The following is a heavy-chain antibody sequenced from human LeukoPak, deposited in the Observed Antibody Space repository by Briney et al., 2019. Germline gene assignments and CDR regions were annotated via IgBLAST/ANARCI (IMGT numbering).Heavy chain of an antibody. CDR1: GYTFTGYY. CDR2: INPNSGGT. V-gene: IGHV1-2*02. CDR3: ARDRYCSSTSCYTTAYFQH. Sequence: ASVKVSCKASGYTFTGYYMHWVRQAPGQGLEWMGWINPNSGGTNYAQKFQGRVTMTRDTSISTAYMELSRLRSDDTAAYYCARDRYCSSTSCYTTAYFQHWGQGTLVTVSS. J-gene: IGHJ1*01. D-gene: IGHD2-2*01.